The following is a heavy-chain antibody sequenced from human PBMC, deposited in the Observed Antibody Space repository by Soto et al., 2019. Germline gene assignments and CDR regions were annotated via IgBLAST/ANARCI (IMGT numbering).Heavy chain of an antibody. CDR3: ARGGVDTGMATAY. CDR2: ISYDGSNK. D-gene: IGHD5-18*01. V-gene: IGHV3-30-3*01. J-gene: IGHJ4*02. Sequence: QVQLVESGGGVVQPGRSLRLSCAASGFTFSSYAMHWVRQAPGKGLEWVAVISYDGSNKYYADSVKGRFTISRDNSKNTLYLQMNSLRAEDTAVYYCARGGVDTGMATAYWGQGTLVTVSS. CDR1: GFTFSSYA.